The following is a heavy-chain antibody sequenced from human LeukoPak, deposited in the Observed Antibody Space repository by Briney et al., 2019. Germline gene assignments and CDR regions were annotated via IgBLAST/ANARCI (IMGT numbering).Heavy chain of an antibody. CDR3: ARLNDYGDPFDY. CDR1: GGSISSYY. J-gene: IGHJ4*02. D-gene: IGHD4-17*01. Sequence: SETLSLTCTVSGGSISSYYWSWVRQPPGKGLEWIGYIYYSGSTNYNPSLKSRVTISVDTSKNQFSLKVRSVTAADTAVYYCARLNDYGDPFDYWGQGTLVTVSS. CDR2: IYYSGST. V-gene: IGHV4-59*08.